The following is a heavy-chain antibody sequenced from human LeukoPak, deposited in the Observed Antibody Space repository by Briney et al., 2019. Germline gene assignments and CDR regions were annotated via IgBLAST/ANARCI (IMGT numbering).Heavy chain of an antibody. V-gene: IGHV1-8*01. CDR2: MNPNSGNT. D-gene: IGHD6-13*01. CDR3: ARSGISSWYSYKY. CDR1: GYTFTSYD. Sequence: AASVKVSCTASGYTFTSYDINWVRQATGQGLEWMGWMNPNSGNTGYAQNFQGRVTMTRNTSISTAYMELSSLRSEDTAVYYCARSGISSWYSYKYWGQGTLVTVSS. J-gene: IGHJ4*02.